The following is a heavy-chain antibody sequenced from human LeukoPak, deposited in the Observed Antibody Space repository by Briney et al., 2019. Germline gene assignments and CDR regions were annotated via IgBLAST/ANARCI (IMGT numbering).Heavy chain of an antibody. J-gene: IGHJ4*02. CDR3: ARSGVWGSYRSRPFDY. CDR2: IIPILGIA. V-gene: IGHV1-69*02. Sequence: SVKVSCKASGGTFSSYTISWMRQAPGQGLEWMGRIIPILGIANYAQKFQGGVTITADKSTSTAYMELSSLRSEDTAVYYCARSGVWGSYRSRPFDYWGQGTLVTVSS. CDR1: GGTFSSYT. D-gene: IGHD3-16*02.